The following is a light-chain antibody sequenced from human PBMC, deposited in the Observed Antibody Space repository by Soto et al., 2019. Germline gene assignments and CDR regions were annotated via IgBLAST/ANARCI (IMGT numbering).Light chain of an antibody. CDR2: DVS. Sequence: DIEMTQSPPSVSASVGDRVTITCRASQGISNHLAWVQLKPGKAPKSLIYDVSSLQSGVLSNFSGSVSGTDFTLTNTSLQPEDSATYYCQQYHNYPVTFGGGTKVEIK. J-gene: IGKJ4*01. CDR1: QGISNH. V-gene: IGKV1-16*02. CDR3: QQYHNYPVT.